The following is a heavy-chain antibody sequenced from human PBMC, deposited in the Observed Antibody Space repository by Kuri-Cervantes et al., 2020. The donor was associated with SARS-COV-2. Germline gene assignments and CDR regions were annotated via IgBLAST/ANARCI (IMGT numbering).Heavy chain of an antibody. V-gene: IGHV4-38-2*02. J-gene: IGHJ5*02. D-gene: IGHD2-2*01. CDR3: ARVGVYCSSTSCYPNWFDP. CDR2: IYHSGST. CDR1: GYSISSGYY. Sequence: SETLSLTCTVSGYSISSGYYWGWIRQPPGKGLEWIGSIYHSGSTYYNPSHKSRVTISVDTSKNQFSLKLSSVTAADTAVYYCARVGVYCSSTSCYPNWFDPWGQGTLVTVSS.